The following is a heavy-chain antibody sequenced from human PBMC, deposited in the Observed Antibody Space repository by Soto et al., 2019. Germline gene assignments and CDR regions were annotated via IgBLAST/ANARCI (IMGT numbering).Heavy chain of an antibody. CDR1: GGSISSYY. V-gene: IGHV4-59*08. D-gene: IGHD6-13*01. CDR2: IYYSGST. CDR3: ARHHGYSSSWYFDY. J-gene: IGHJ4*02. Sequence: QVQLQESGPGLVKPSETLSLTCTVSGGSISSYYWSWIRQPPGKALEWIGYIYYSGSTNYNPSLKGRVTISVDTSKNEFSLKLSSVTAADPAVYYCARHHGYSSSWYFDYWGQGTLVTVSS.